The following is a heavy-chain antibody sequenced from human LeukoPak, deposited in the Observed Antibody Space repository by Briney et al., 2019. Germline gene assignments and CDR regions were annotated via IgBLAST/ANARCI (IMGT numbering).Heavy chain of an antibody. J-gene: IGHJ4*02. CDR2: ISGSGRT. CDR1: GGSFSGYY. V-gene: IGHV3-23*01. CDR3: AKDQYGSGNYFDH. D-gene: IGHD3-10*01. Sequence: PSETLSLTCAVYGGSFSGYYWSWVRQAPGKGLEWVSAISGSGRTYYTDSVKGRFSISRDNPKNTLYLQMSSLRAEDTAVYYCAKDQYGSGNYFDHWGQGTLVTVSS.